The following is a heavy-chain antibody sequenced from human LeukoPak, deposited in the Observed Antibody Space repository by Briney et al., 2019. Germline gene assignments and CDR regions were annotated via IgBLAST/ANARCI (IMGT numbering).Heavy chain of an antibody. Sequence: SVKVSCKASGGTFSSYAISWVRQAPGQGLEWMGRIIPILGIANYAQKFQGRVTITADKSTSTAYMELSSLRSEDTAVYYCVAPESGLFFDYWGQGTLVTVSS. V-gene: IGHV1-69*04. J-gene: IGHJ4*02. CDR1: GGTFSSYA. D-gene: IGHD6-19*01. CDR3: VAPESGLFFDY. CDR2: IIPILGIA.